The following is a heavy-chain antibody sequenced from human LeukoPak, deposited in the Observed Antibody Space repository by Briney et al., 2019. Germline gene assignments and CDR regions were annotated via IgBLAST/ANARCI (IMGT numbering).Heavy chain of an antibody. Sequence: ASVKVSCKASGYTFTNYGISWVRQAPGQGLEWMGWISAYNGNTNYAQKLQGRVTMNRDTSTSTAYMELRSLRSEDTAVYYCASSVGSGRPSVYNWFDPWGQGTLVTVSS. V-gene: IGHV1-18*01. D-gene: IGHD3-10*01. CDR3: ASSVGSGRPSVYNWFDP. CDR2: ISAYNGNT. CDR1: GYTFTNYG. J-gene: IGHJ5*02.